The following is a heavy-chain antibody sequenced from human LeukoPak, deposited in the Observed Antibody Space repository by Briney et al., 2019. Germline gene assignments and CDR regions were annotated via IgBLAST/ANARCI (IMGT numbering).Heavy chain of an antibody. D-gene: IGHD5-12*01. CDR1: GYTFTSYD. Sequence: ASVKVSCKASGYTFTSYDINWVRQATGQGLEWMGWMNPNSGNTGYAQQVQGRVTMTRNTSISTAYMELSSLRSEDTAVYYCARVATIRRGYNWFDPWGQGTLVTVSS. V-gene: IGHV1-8*01. CDR3: ARVATIRRGYNWFDP. CDR2: MNPNSGNT. J-gene: IGHJ5*02.